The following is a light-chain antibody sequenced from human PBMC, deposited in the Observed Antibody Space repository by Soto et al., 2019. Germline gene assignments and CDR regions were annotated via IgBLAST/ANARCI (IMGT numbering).Light chain of an antibody. CDR1: QYISNY. Sequence: DIQMTQSPSSLSASVGDRVTITCQASQYISNYLNWYQQKPGKATKVLIYDASNLETGVPSRFNGSGSGTDFTFTINSLQPGDNATYYCQKYQTLPLTFGGGTKVEIK. CDR2: DAS. V-gene: IGKV1-33*01. J-gene: IGKJ4*01. CDR3: QKYQTLPLT.